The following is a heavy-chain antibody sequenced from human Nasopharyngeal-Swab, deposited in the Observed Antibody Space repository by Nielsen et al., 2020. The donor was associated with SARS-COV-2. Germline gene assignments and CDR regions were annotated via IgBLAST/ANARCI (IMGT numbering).Heavy chain of an antibody. Sequence: GESLKISCAASGFTFSDYWIHWVRQVPGRGLVWVSHINSDGSRTSYGDSVKGRFTISRGNTKKTVSLEMNSLRADDTGVYYCARGSSGWPGNWGQGTLVTVSS. CDR2: INSDGSRT. CDR1: GFTFSDYW. J-gene: IGHJ4*02. V-gene: IGHV3-74*01. CDR3: ARGSSGWPGN. D-gene: IGHD6-19*01.